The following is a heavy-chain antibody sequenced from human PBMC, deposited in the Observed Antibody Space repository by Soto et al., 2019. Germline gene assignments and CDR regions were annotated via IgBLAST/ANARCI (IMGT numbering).Heavy chain of an antibody. CDR3: ARRVGYSVSYYFHX. J-gene: IGHJ4*02. Sequence: ETLSLTFTVSGDSISSSRNYWGWVRQPPGKGLQWIGSIFYSGRTSHNPSLQRRVTISVDTSKKQFSLKLRSVTAADTAVYYCARRVGYSVSYYFHXSGQGTLVTVSX. CDR2: IFYSGRT. V-gene: IGHV4-39*01. D-gene: IGHD5-12*01. CDR1: GDSISSSRNY.